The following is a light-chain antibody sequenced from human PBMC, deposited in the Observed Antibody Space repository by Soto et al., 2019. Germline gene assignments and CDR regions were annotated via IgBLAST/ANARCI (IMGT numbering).Light chain of an antibody. J-gene: IGLJ1*01. CDR1: SSDVGAYIY. CDR3: CSYAGSYTHV. Sequence: SVLTHPRSVSWSPGQSVTFSCTGTSSDVGAYIYVSWYQQHPGKAPKLIIYDVIKRPSGVPDRFSGSKSGNTASLTISGLQAEDEADYYCCSYAGSYTHVFGTGTKVTVL. V-gene: IGLV2-11*01. CDR2: DVI.